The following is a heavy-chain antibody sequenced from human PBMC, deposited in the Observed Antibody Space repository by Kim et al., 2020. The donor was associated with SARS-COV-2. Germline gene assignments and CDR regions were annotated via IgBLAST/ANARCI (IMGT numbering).Heavy chain of an antibody. CDR1: GGSISSANW. Sequence: SETLSLTCGASGGSISSANWWTWVRQSPGKGLEWIGEIHHSGSTRYNPSLESRVTISVDRSKNQISLKLSSVTAADTAVYYCARGFSVAVTGSYYYNMDVWGQGTTVTVSS. J-gene: IGHJ6*02. V-gene: IGHV4-4*02. CDR3: ARGFSVAVTGSYYYNMDV. CDR2: IHHSGST. D-gene: IGHD2-21*02.